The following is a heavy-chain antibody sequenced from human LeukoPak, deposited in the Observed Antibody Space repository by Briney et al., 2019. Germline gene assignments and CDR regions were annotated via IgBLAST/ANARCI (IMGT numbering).Heavy chain of an antibody. Sequence: GGSLKLSCEASGFTVISNYMSWVRQAPGKGLEGVSLIYSDGSTYYADSVKGRFTISRDTSKNTLYLQMNNLRAEDTAVYYCARDLTSYDYVWDYWGQGTLVTVSS. CDR1: GFTVISNY. J-gene: IGHJ4*02. V-gene: IGHV3-66*01. CDR2: IYSDGST. D-gene: IGHD3-16*01. CDR3: ARDLTSYDYVWDY.